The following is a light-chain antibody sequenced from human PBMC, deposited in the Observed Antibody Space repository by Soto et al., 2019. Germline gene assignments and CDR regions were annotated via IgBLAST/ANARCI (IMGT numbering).Light chain of an antibody. CDR1: QSISSW. V-gene: IGKV1-5*01. Sequence: DIQMTQSPSTLSASVGDRVTITCRASQSISSWLAWYQQKPGKAPKLLIYDASSLESGVPSRFSGSGSRTEFTLTISSLQPDVFATYYCQQYNSYSPWTFGQGTKVEIK. CDR3: QQYNSYSPWT. CDR2: DAS. J-gene: IGKJ1*01.